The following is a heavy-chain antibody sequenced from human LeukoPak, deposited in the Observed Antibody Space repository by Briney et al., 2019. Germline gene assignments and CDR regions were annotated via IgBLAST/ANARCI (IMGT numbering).Heavy chain of an antibody. CDR3: ARGYYDSSGYSTIDAFDI. J-gene: IGHJ3*02. Sequence: ASVKVSCKASGYTFTGYYMHWVRQAPGQGLEWMGWINPNSGGTNYAQKFQGRVTMTRDTSISTAYMELGRLRSDDTAVYYCARGYYDSSGYSTIDAFDIWGQGTMVTVSS. D-gene: IGHD3-22*01. CDR2: INPNSGGT. V-gene: IGHV1-2*02. CDR1: GYTFTGYY.